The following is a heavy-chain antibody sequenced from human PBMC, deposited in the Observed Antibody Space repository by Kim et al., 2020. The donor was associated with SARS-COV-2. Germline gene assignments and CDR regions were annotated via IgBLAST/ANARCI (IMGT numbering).Heavy chain of an antibody. J-gene: IGHJ4*02. CDR2: IKSKTDGGTS. Sequence: GGSLRLSCAVSGIPFSNAWFNWVRQSPGKGLEWVGRIKSKTDGGTSDVAAPVKGRFAISRDDSENTLYLLMNNVKTDDSAVYCCTTVSMRWGQGTLVTVSS. V-gene: IGHV3-15*01. D-gene: IGHD2-2*01. CDR1: GIPFSNAW. CDR3: TTVSMR.